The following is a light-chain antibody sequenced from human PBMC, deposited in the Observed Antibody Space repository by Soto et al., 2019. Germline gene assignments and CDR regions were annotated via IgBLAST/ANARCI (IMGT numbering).Light chain of an antibody. V-gene: IGKV1-5*03. CDR3: QQYNTYPSP. CDR1: QSIGSW. CDR2: KAS. J-gene: IGKJ2*01. Sequence: DNQMTQSPSTLSASVGDSVTITCRASQSIGSWLAWYKQTPGEAPKLLIYKASTLQSGVPSRFSGSGSGTEFTLTISSLQPDDFATYYCQQYNTYPSPFGQGTKLDIK.